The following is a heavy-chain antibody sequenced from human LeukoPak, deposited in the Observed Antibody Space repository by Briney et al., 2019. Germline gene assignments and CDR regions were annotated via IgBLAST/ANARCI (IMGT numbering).Heavy chain of an antibody. CDR3: ARRVVVVPAASHDAFDI. V-gene: IGHV4-59*08. D-gene: IGHD2-2*01. CDR2: IYYSGST. CDR1: GGSISGYY. J-gene: IGHJ3*02. Sequence: PSETLSLTCAVSGGSISGYYWSWIRQPPGKGLEWIGYIYYSGSTNYNPSLKSRATISVDTSKTQFSLRLSSVTATDTAVYYCARRVVVVPAASHDAFDIWGQGTMVTVSS.